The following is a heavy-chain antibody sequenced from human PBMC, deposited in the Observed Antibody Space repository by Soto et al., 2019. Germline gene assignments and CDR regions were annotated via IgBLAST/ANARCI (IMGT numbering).Heavy chain of an antibody. Sequence: SETLSLTCTVSGGSISSSSYYWGWIRQPPGKGLEWIGSIYYSGSTYYNPSLKSRVTISVDTSKNQFSLKLSSVTAADTAVYYCARHPFSSHIAVAGDWGQGTLVTVSS. CDR3: ARHPFSSHIAVAGD. J-gene: IGHJ4*02. CDR1: GGSISSSSYY. D-gene: IGHD6-19*01. CDR2: IYYSGST. V-gene: IGHV4-39*01.